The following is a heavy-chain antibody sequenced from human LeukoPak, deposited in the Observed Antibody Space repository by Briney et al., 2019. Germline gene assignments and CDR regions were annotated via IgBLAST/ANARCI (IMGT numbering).Heavy chain of an antibody. D-gene: IGHD2-8*01. CDR3: AKDVCTSPRCLLYLDS. CDR2: ISGFNT. V-gene: IGHV3-23*01. CDR1: GFAFGNYA. J-gene: IGHJ4*02. Sequence: PGGSLRLSCTTSGFAFGNYAMNWVRQAPGKGPEWVSGISGFNTYYADSVKGRFTIFRDNSKNVLYLQMDRLRAEDTAVYSCAKDVCTSPRCLLYLDSWGQGTLVTVSS.